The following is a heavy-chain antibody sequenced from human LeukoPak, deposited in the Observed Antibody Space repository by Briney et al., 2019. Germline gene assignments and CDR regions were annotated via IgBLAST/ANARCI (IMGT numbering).Heavy chain of an antibody. D-gene: IGHD3-9*01. Sequence: ASVKVSCKASGYTFTSYGISWVRQAPGQGLEWMGWISAYNGNTNYAQKLQGRVTMTTDTSTSTAYTELRSLRSDDTAVYYRARFSAGVLRYFDWFALDYWGQGTLVTVSS. CDR3: ARFSAGVLRYFDWFALDY. V-gene: IGHV1-18*01. CDR2: ISAYNGNT. J-gene: IGHJ4*02. CDR1: GYTFTSYG.